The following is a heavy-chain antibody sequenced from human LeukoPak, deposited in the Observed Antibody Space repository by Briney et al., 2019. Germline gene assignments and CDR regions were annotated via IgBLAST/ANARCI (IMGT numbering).Heavy chain of an antibody. J-gene: IGHJ5*02. Sequence: ASVKVSCKASGYTFIGYYMHWVRQAPGQGLEWMGWINPNSGGTNYAQKFQGRVTMTRDTSISTAYMELSRLRSDDTAVYYCARPKQRAAAWDSNWFDPWGQGTLVTVSS. CDR2: INPNSGGT. D-gene: IGHD6-13*01. CDR1: GYTFIGYY. V-gene: IGHV1-2*02. CDR3: ARPKQRAAAWDSNWFDP.